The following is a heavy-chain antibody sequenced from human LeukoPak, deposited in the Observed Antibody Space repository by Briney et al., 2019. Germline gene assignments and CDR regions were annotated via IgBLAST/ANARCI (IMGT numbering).Heavy chain of an antibody. J-gene: IGHJ4*02. D-gene: IGHD4-17*01. Sequence: SETLSLTCTVSCGSIRSYYWSWFRQPPGKGLEWIAWIHYTGTTNYNPSVKSRVTISVDTSKNQFSLKLSSVSAADTAVYYCAREDRDGDYAYWGQGTLVTVSS. CDR2: IHYTGTT. CDR3: AREDRDGDYAY. V-gene: IGHV4-59*01. CDR1: CGSIRSYY.